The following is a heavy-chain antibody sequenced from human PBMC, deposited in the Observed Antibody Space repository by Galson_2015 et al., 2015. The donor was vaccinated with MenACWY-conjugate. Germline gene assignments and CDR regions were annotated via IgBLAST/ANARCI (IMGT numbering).Heavy chain of an antibody. V-gene: IGHV3-74*01. D-gene: IGHD4-17*01. CDR3: VRGDYGDYSFDL. CDR2: INNDGSSP. Sequence: SLRLSCAASGFSFNFYWMHWVRQSPGKGPVWVARINNDGSSPNYAGSVRGRFSISRDNAMHTLYLQMDSLRAEDTAVYYCVRGDYGDYSFDLWGRGTLVAVSP. CDR1: GFSFNFYW. J-gene: IGHJ2*01.